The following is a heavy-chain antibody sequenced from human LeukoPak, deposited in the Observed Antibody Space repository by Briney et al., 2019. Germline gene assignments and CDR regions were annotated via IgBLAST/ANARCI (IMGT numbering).Heavy chain of an antibody. CDR1: GFTFSNYG. V-gene: IGHV3-33*08. Sequence: GGSLRLSCVASGFTFSNYGMHWVRQAPGKGLEWVAVIWYDGSIQYYADSVQGRFTISRDSSENTLYLQMNSLRAEDTAVYYCARDKTWYFDYWGQGTLVTVSS. J-gene: IGHJ4*02. CDR3: ARDKTWYFDY. CDR2: IWYDGSIQ.